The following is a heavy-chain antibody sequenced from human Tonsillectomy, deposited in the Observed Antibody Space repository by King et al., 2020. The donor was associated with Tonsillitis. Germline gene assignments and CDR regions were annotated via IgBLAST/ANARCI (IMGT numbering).Heavy chain of an antibody. D-gene: IGHD3-3*01. J-gene: IGHJ5*02. Sequence: VQLVESGGGLDQPGGSPRISCSASGFTFSSYAISWVRQAPGKGLEWVSAISGSGDSTYYADSVKGRFTISRDNSKNTLFLQMNSLRAEDTAVYYCAKEGYDFWSGFALAWGQGTLAT. CDR3: AKEGYDFWSGFALA. CDR2: ISGSGDST. CDR1: GFTFSSYA. V-gene: IGHV3-23*04.